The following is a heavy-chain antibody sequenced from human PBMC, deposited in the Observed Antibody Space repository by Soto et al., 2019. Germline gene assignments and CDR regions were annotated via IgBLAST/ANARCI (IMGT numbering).Heavy chain of an antibody. V-gene: IGHV4-34*01. CDR2: INHSGST. Sequence: SETLSLTCAVYGGSFGGYYWSWIRQPPGKGLEWIGEINHSGSTNYNPSLKSRVTISVDTSKNQFSLKLSSVTAADTAVYYCARPSGYSSGWYPYWGQGTLVTASS. CDR3: ARPSGYSSGWYPY. J-gene: IGHJ4*02. CDR1: GGSFGGYY. D-gene: IGHD6-19*01.